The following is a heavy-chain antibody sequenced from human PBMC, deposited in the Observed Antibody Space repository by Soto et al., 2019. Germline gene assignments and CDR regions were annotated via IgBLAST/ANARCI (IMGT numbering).Heavy chain of an antibody. CDR3: ARDRNELTYVIGYYYYYMDV. Sequence: SETLSLTCTVSGGSISSYYWSWIRQPPGKGLEWIGYIYYSGSTNYNPSLKSRVTISVDTSKNQFSLKLSSVTAADTAVYYCARDRNELTYVIGYYYYYMDVWGKGTTVTVSS. CDR2: IYYSGST. J-gene: IGHJ6*03. D-gene: IGHD1-26*01. V-gene: IGHV4-59*01. CDR1: GGSISSYY.